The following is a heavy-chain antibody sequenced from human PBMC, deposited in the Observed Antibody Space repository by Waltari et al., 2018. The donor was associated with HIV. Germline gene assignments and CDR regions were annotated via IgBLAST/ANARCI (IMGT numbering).Heavy chain of an antibody. CDR3: ATVGIAAAGTLGPLDY. CDR2: FDPEDGET. D-gene: IGHD6-13*01. CDR1: GYTLTELS. Sequence: QVQLVQSGAEVKKPGASVKVSCKVSGYTLTELSMRWVRQTPGKGLEWMGGFDPEDGETIYAQKFQGRVTMTEDTSTDTAYMELSSLRSEDTAVYYCATVGIAAAGTLGPLDYWGQGTLVTVSS. J-gene: IGHJ4*02. V-gene: IGHV1-24*01.